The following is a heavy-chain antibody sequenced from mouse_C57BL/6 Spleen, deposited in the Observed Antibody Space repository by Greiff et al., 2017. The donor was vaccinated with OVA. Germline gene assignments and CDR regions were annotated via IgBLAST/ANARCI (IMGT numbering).Heavy chain of an antibody. V-gene: IGHV5-4*01. Sequence: DVMLVESGGGLVKPGGSLKLSCAASGFTFSSYAMSWVRQTPEKRLEWVATISDGGSYTYYPDNVKGRFTISRDNAKNNLYLQMSHLKSEDTAMYYCARDYYYGSSRFDYWGQGTTLTVSS. CDR1: GFTFSSYA. CDR3: ARDYYYGSSRFDY. CDR2: ISDGGSYT. D-gene: IGHD1-1*01. J-gene: IGHJ2*01.